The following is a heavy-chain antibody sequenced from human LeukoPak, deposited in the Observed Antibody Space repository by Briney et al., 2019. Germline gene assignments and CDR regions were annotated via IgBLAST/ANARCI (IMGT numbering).Heavy chain of an antibody. V-gene: IGHV3-33*01. Sequence: GGSLRLSCAASGYTFSSYGMHWVRQAPGKGLEWVAVIWYDGSNKYYADSVKGRFTISRDNSKNTLYLQMNSLRAEDTAVYYCARDPRWPYSSGWTGFDYRGQGTLVTVSS. CDR3: ARDPRWPYSSGWTGFDY. CDR1: GYTFSSYG. CDR2: IWYDGSNK. D-gene: IGHD6-19*01. J-gene: IGHJ4*02.